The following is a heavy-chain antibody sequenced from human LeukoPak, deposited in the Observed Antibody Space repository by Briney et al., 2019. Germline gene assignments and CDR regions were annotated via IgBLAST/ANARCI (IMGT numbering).Heavy chain of an antibody. D-gene: IGHD1-26*01. V-gene: IGHV3-9*01. CDR3: AKASLERSYPANDAFDI. J-gene: IGHJ3*02. CDR1: GFTFDDYA. Sequence: AGGSLRLSCAASGFTFDDYAMHWVRHAPGKGLEWVSGISWNSGSIGYADSVKGRFTISRDNAKNSLYLQMNSLRAEDTALYYCAKASLERSYPANDAFDIWGQGTMVTVSS. CDR2: ISWNSGSI.